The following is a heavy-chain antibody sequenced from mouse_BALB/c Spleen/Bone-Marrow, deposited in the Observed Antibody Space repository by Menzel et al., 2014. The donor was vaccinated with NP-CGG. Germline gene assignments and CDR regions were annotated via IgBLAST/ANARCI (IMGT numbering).Heavy chain of an antibody. CDR1: GYTFTSYW. V-gene: IGHV1-52*01. Sequence: VQLQESGAELVRPGASVKLSCKASGYTFTSYWMNWVKQRPEQGLEWIGRIDPYDSETHYNQKFKDKATLTVDKSSSTAHMELRSLASEDSAVYYCARSGDYDGFAYWGQGTLVTVSA. CDR2: IDPYDSET. CDR3: ARSGDYDGFAY. D-gene: IGHD2-4*01. J-gene: IGHJ3*01.